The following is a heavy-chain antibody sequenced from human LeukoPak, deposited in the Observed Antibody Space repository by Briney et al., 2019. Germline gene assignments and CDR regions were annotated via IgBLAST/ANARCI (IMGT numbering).Heavy chain of an antibody. CDR2: ISGSSSYI. D-gene: IGHD5-24*01. Sequence: GGSLRLSCAASGFTFSGYDMNWVRQAPGKGLEWVSSISGSSSYIYYADSMKGRFTISRDNGKNSLYLQMNSLRAEDTAVYYCARGMATIDGYYYYMDVWGKGTTVTVSS. J-gene: IGHJ6*03. CDR3: ARGMATIDGYYYYMDV. V-gene: IGHV3-21*01. CDR1: GFTFSGYD.